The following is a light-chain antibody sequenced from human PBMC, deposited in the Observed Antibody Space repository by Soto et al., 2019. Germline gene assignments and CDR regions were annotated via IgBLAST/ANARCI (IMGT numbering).Light chain of an antibody. V-gene: IGLV2-14*01. J-gene: IGLJ2*01. Sequence: SALTQPASVSGSPGQSITISCTGTSSDIGAHDYVSWYQQYPGTAPKLIIYGINKRPSGVSGRFSASKSGNTASLTISGLQPEDDATYYCSAYVASVFGGGTKLTVL. CDR1: SSDIGAHDY. CDR2: GIN. CDR3: SAYVASV.